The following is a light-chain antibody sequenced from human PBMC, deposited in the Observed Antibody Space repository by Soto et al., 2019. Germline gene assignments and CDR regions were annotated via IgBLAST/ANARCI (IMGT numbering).Light chain of an antibody. CDR1: QSLLHSKGYNY. CDR2: LGS. CDR3: MQALQTPPT. V-gene: IGKV2-28*01. J-gene: IGKJ5*01. Sequence: DIVMTQSPLSLPVTPGEPASISCRSSQSLLHSKGYNYLDWYLQKPGQSPQLLIYLGSNRASGVPDRFNGNGSGTDFTLKISRVEAEDVGVYYCMQALQTPPTFGQGTRLEIK.